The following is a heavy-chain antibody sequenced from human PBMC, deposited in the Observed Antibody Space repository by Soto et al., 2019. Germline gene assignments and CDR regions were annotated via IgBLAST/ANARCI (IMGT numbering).Heavy chain of an antibody. CDR3: ARDLYSSSWYSSPYFDY. CDR2: INAGNGNT. D-gene: IGHD6-13*01. Sequence: ASVKVSCMASGYTFTGYAMHWVRQAPGQRLEWMGWINAGNGNTKYSQKFQGRVTITRDTSASTAYMELSSLRSEDTAVYYCARDLYSSSWYSSPYFDYWGQGTLVTVSS. J-gene: IGHJ4*02. CDR1: GYTFTGYA. V-gene: IGHV1-3*01.